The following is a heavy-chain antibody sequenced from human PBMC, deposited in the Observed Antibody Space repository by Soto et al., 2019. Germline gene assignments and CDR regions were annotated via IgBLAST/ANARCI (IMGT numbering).Heavy chain of an antibody. CDR1: GFTFDDYA. CDR2: ISWNSGSI. Sequence: EVQLVESGGGLVQPGRYLRLSCAASGFTFDDYAMLWVRQAPGKGLEWVSGISWNSGSIGYADSVKGRFTISRDNAKNSLYLQMNSLRAEDTALYYCAKARPGYFDWLFDYWGQGTLVTVSS. J-gene: IGHJ4*02. D-gene: IGHD3-9*01. V-gene: IGHV3-9*01. CDR3: AKARPGYFDWLFDY.